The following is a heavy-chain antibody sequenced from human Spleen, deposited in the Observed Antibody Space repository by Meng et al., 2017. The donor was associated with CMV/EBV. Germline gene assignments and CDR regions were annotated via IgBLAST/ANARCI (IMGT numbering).Heavy chain of an antibody. CDR3: ARGNDGSGSSLDY. CDR2: STPNSGNA. Sequence: NTSGYTITSREINWERQACVQGLGWRGTSTPNSGNARYRYTFPSRVTMTRKNSISTAHMEVSSVRSDDADVSYGARGNDGSGSSLDYWGQGTLVTVSS. J-gene: IGHJ4*02. CDR1: GYTITSRE. V-gene: IGHV1-8*01. D-gene: IGHD3-10*01.